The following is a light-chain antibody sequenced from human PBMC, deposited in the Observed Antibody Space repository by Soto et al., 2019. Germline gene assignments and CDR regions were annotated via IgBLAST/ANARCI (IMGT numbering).Light chain of an antibody. V-gene: IGKV1-6*01. CDR2: PAS. Sequence: AIQMTQSPSSLSESVGDTVTITCRASQDIRNDLGWYQEKPGKAPKLLIYPASSLQVGVPSRLSGSGSATEVTINISSLQPEAFETYYWLQDYNYPRTFGQGTKLEIK. J-gene: IGKJ1*01. CDR1: QDIRND. CDR3: LQDYNYPRT.